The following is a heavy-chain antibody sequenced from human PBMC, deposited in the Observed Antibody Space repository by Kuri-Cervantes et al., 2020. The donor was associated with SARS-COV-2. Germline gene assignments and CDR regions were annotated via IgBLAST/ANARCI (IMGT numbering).Heavy chain of an antibody. J-gene: IGHJ4*02. D-gene: IGHD3-3*01. CDR2: INPDSGGS. CDR1: GYTFTSYY. V-gene: IGHV1-2*02. Sequence: ASVKVSCKASGYTFTSYYMHWVRQAPGQGLEWMGWINPDSGGSNYAQKFQGRVTVTRDTSASTAYMELTRLRFDDTAVYYCARVRQNDFQAFDYWGQGTLVTVSS. CDR3: ARVRQNDFQAFDY.